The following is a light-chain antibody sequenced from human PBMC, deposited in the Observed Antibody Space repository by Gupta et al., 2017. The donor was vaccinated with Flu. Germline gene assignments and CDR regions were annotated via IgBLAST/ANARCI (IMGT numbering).Light chain of an antibody. Sequence: QPALTQPPSVSGSPGQSVTISCTGTSSDIGTYNRVSWYQQPPGTAPKLMIYEVTNRPSGVPDRFSGSKSGNTASLTISGLQGEDEADYYCSSYTSSYTFVFGTGTKVTVL. CDR3: SSYTSSYTFV. V-gene: IGLV2-18*02. CDR2: EVT. J-gene: IGLJ1*01. CDR1: SSDIGTYNR.